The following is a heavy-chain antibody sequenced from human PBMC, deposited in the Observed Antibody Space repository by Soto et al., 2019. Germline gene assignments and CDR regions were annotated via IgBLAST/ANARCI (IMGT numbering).Heavy chain of an antibody. CDR3: AKGGSYYYYGMDV. V-gene: IGHV3-23*01. CDR1: GFTFSSYA. Sequence: EVQLLESGGGLVQPGGSLRLSCAASGFTFSSYAMSWVRQAPGKGLEWVSAISGSGGSTYYADSVKGRFTISRDNSRNTLYLQMNSLRAEDTAVYYCAKGGSYYYYGMDVWGQGTTVTVSS. CDR2: ISGSGGST. D-gene: IGHD1-26*01. J-gene: IGHJ6*02.